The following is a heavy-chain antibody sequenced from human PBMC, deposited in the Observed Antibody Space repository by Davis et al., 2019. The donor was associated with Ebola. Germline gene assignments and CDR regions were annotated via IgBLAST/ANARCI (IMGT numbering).Heavy chain of an antibody. Sequence: MPGGSLRLSCTVSGGSISSYYWSWIRQPPGKGLEWIGYIYYSGNTYYNPSLKSRLTISVDTSENHFSLKLSSVTAADTAVYYCARGRSYYYGSGTYWGYWGQGTLVTVSS. CDR2: IYYSGNT. J-gene: IGHJ4*02. V-gene: IGHV4-59*12. D-gene: IGHD3-10*01. CDR3: ARGRSYYYGSGTYWGY. CDR1: GGSISSYY.